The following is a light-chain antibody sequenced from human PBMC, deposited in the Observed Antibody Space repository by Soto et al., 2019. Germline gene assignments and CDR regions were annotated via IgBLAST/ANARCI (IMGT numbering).Light chain of an antibody. CDR1: SSDVGFYNY. J-gene: IGLJ1*01. V-gene: IGLV2-14*01. Sequence: QSALTQPASVSESPGQSIAISCTGSSSDVGFYNYVSWYQQHPGEVPKLIIFEVSNRPSGVSNRFSGSKSGNTASLTISGLQAEDEAAYYCSSYTTSSTRVFGTGTKLTVL. CDR2: EVS. CDR3: SSYTTSSTRV.